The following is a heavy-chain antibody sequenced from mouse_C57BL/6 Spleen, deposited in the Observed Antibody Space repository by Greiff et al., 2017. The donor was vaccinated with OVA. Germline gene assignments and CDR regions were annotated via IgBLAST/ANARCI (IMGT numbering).Heavy chain of an antibody. CDR3: ARGDTTVVATDAMDY. Sequence: EVQLQESGPGLVKPSQSLSLTCSVTGYSITSGYYWNWIRQFPGNKLEWMGYISYDGSNNYNPSLKNRISITRDTSKNQFFLKLNSVTTEDTATYYCARGDTTVVATDAMDYWGQGTSVTVSS. D-gene: IGHD1-1*01. CDR2: ISYDGSN. V-gene: IGHV3-6*01. CDR1: GYSITSGYY. J-gene: IGHJ4*01.